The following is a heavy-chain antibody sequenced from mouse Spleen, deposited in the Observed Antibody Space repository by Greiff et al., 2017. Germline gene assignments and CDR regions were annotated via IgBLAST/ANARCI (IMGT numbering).Heavy chain of an antibody. D-gene: IGHD2-3*01. J-gene: IGHJ1*01. CDR2: ISYDGSN. CDR3: AREDGYYGDWYFDV. Sequence: ESGPGLVKPSQSLSLTCSVTGYSITSGYYWNWIRQFPGNKLEWMGYISYDGSNNYNPSLKNRISITRDTSKNQFFLKLNSVTTEDTATYYCAREDGYYGDWYFDVWGAGTTVTVSS. V-gene: IGHV3-6*01. CDR1: GYSITSGYY.